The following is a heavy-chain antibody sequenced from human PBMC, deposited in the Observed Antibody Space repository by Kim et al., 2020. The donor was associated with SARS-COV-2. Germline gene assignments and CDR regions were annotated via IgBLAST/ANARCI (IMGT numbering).Heavy chain of an antibody. CDR3: TRVSDYGMDV. CDR2: ISTNTGNP. J-gene: IGHJ6*02. V-gene: IGHV7-4-1*02. CDR1: GYTFATYS. Sequence: ASVKVSCKASGYTFATYSMHWVRQAPGQGLEWMGWISTNTGNPTYAQGFTGRFVFSLDSSASTAYLQISSLKSEDTAVYYCTRVSDYGMDVWGQGTTVTVSS.